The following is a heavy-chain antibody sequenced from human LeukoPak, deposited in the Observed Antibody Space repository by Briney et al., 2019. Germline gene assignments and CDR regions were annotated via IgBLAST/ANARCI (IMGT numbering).Heavy chain of an antibody. CDR2: INPNSGGT. D-gene: IGHD2-15*01. Sequence: ASVKVSCKASGYTFTGYYMHWVRQAPGQGLEWMGWINPNSGGTNYAQKFQGRVTMTRDTSINTAYMELSRLKSDDTAVYYCARATTPRVISAFDIWGQGTMVTVSS. J-gene: IGHJ3*02. V-gene: IGHV1-2*02. CDR1: GYTFTGYY. CDR3: ARATTPRVISAFDI.